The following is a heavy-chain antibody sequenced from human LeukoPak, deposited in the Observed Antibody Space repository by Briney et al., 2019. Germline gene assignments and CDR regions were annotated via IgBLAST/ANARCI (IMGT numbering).Heavy chain of an antibody. D-gene: IGHD4-17*01. CDR3: ARDLESDEGDYGDVLPGY. CDR2: INPNSGGT. CDR1: GYTFTGYS. Sequence: ASVKVSCKASGYTFTGYSIHWVRQAPGQGLEWMGWINPNSGGTNYAQNFQGRVTMTRDTSISTAYMELKSLTSDDTAVYYCARDLESDEGDYGDVLPGYWGQGTLVTVS. J-gene: IGHJ4*02. V-gene: IGHV1-2*02.